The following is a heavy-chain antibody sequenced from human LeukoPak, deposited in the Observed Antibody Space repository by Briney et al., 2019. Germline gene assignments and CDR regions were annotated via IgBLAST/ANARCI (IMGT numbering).Heavy chain of an antibody. CDR1: GFPFSNHW. V-gene: IGHV3-9*01. D-gene: IGHD3-22*01. J-gene: IGHJ6*02. CDR2: ISWNSGSI. CDR3: AKGSGYSLYYYYGMHV. Sequence: PGGSLRLSCAASGFPFSNHWMHWVRQAPGKGLEWVSGISWNSGSIGYADSMKGRFTISRDNAKNSLYLQMSSLRAEDTALYYCAKGSGYSLYYYYGMHVWGQGTTVTVSS.